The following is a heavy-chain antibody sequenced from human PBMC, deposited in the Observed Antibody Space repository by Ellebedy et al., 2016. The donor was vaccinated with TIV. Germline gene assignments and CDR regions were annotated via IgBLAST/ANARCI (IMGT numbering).Heavy chain of an antibody. D-gene: IGHD3-10*01. CDR1: GYSFTDYY. Sequence: AASVKVSCKASGYSFTDYYMHWVRQAPGQGLEWMGWINPNSGGTNYAQKFQGRVTMTRDTSISPAYMELSRLRSDDTAVYYCARDAKTVLLWFGELFSWGQGTLVTVSS. CDR2: INPNSGGT. V-gene: IGHV1-2*02. J-gene: IGHJ5*02. CDR3: ARDAKTVLLWFGELFS.